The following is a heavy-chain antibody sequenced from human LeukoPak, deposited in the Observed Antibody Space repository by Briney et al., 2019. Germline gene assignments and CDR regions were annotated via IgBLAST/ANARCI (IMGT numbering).Heavy chain of an antibody. J-gene: IGHJ6*02. CDR3: ARETRPYSYGSPNYYYCGMDV. Sequence: GGSLRLSCAASGFTFSDYYMSWIRQAPGKGLEWVSYISSSGSTIYYADSVKGRFTISRDNAKNSLYLQMNSLRAEDTAVYYCARETRPYSYGSPNYYYCGMDVWGQGTTVTVSS. CDR1: GFTFSDYY. D-gene: IGHD5-18*01. V-gene: IGHV3-11*01. CDR2: ISSSGSTI.